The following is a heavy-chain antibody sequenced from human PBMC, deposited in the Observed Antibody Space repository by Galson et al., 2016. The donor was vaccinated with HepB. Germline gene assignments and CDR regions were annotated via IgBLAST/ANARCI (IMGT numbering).Heavy chain of an antibody. J-gene: IGHJ6*04. Sequence: CAISGDSVYNNGAAWVWIRQSPSRGLEWLGRTFYRSTWENHYAGSVKNRITISPDTSRNQFSLHLNSVTPEDTAVYYCARAVMLGRGMDVWGKGTPVTVST. CDR3: ARAVMLGRGMDV. CDR1: GDSVYNNGAA. CDR2: TFYRSTWEN. V-gene: IGHV6-1*01. D-gene: IGHD3-10*01.